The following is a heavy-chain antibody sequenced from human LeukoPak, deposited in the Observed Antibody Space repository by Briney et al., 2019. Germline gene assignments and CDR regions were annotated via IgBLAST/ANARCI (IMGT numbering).Heavy chain of an antibody. V-gene: IGHV3-66*01. CDR2: IYSGGST. Sequence: GGSLRLSCAASGFTVSSNYMSWVRQAPGKGLEWVSVIYSGGSTYYADSVKGRFTISRDNSKNTLYLQMNSLRAEDTAVYYCARDRRCSYGTLYYYYGMDVWGQGTTVTVSS. J-gene: IGHJ6*02. D-gene: IGHD5-18*01. CDR3: ARDRRCSYGTLYYYYGMDV. CDR1: GFTVSSNY.